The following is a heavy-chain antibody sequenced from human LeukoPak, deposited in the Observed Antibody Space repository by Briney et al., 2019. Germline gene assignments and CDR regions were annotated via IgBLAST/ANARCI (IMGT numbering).Heavy chain of an antibody. D-gene: IGHD6-25*01. CDR3: TTGSVGSPYHY. Sequence: GGSLRPSCAASGFTFSNAWMSWVRQAPGKGLEWVGRIKSIPHGGTTDYAAPVRGRFTISRDESKNTLFVQMNSLKTEDTAVYYCTTGSVGSPYHYWGQGTLVTVS. V-gene: IGHV3-15*01. J-gene: IGHJ4*02. CDR1: GFTFSNAW. CDR2: IKSIPHGGTT.